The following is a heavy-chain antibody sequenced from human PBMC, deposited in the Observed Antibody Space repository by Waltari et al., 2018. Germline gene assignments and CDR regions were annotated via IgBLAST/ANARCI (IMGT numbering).Heavy chain of an antibody. J-gene: IGHJ6*03. D-gene: IGHD1-7*01. CDR3: ARGLLSGTTDYLYHYMDV. Sequence: VVLVPSGADVNEPASSLTDACYVSGDSFDFIRVVLTWLRQAPGLGREWMGGIVPVVGLATYARKLQGRVTMTADESTNTAYMELSSLRSEDMALYYCARGLLSGTTDYLYHYMDVWCKVTTVTIS. CDR2: IVPVVGLA. CDR1: GDSFDFIRVV. V-gene: IGHV1-69*12.